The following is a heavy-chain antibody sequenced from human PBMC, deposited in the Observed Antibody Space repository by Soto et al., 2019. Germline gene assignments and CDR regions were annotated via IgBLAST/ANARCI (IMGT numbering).Heavy chain of an antibody. J-gene: IGHJ4*02. Sequence: QVQLVQSGAEVKKPGASVKVSCKASGYTFTSYGFSWVRQAPGQGLEWMGWISAYNGNTNYAQKLQGRGTMTPDTAVSTAYMELKTLSSDSTAVYYCERNNEAYSYGYADSWSKGTLVTV. V-gene: IGHV1-18*01. D-gene: IGHD5-18*01. CDR1: GYTFTSYG. CDR3: ERNNEAYSYGYADS. CDR2: ISAYNGNT.